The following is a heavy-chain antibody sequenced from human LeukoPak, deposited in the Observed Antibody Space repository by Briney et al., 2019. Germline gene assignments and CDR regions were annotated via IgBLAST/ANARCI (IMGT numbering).Heavy chain of an antibody. CDR1: GYSINTDYY. V-gene: IGHV4-38-2*02. D-gene: IGHD5-12*01. J-gene: IGHJ4*02. CDR3: ARGLQTWARDPFGY. CDR2: ISHTGTT. Sequence: SETLSLTCTVSGYSINTDYYWGWIRPSPGKGLGWIGSISHTGTTSYYPSLKSRVTISIDTSKNQFTLNLNSVTAADAAVYYCARGLQTWARDPFGYWGQGTLVTVSS.